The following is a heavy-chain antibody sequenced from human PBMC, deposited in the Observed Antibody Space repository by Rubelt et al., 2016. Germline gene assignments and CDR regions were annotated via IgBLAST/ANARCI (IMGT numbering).Heavy chain of an antibody. V-gene: IGHV1-69*06. Sequence: QVQLVQSGAEVKKPGSSVKVSCKASGGTFSSYAISWVRQAPGQGLEWMGGIIPIFGPANYAKKFQGRVTITADKSTSTAYMELSSLRSEDTAVYYCARDLVGVVITTHDAFDIWGQGTMVTVSS. CDR3: ARDLVGVVITTHDAFDI. CDR1: GGTFSSYA. CDR2: IIPIFGPA. J-gene: IGHJ3*02. D-gene: IGHD3-22*01.